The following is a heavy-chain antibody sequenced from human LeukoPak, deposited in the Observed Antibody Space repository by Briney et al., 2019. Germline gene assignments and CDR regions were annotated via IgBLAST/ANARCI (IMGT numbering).Heavy chain of an antibody. V-gene: IGHV4-59*01. D-gene: IGHD6-6*01. CDR3: ARDPSSSSEPYYFDY. CDR2: IYYSGST. CDR1: GGSISSYY. J-gene: IGHJ4*02. Sequence: SETLPLTCTVSGGSISSYYWSWIRQPPGKGLEWIGYIYYSGSTNYNPSLKSRVTISVDTSKNQFSQKLNSVTAADTAVYYCARDPSSSSEPYYFDYWGQGTLVTVSS.